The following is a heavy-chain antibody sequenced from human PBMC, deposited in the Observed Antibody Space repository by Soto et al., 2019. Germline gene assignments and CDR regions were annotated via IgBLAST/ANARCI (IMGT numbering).Heavy chain of an antibody. D-gene: IGHD2-2*03. Sequence: PSETLSLTCTVSGGSISSYYWSWIRQPPGKGQEWIGYIYYSGSTNYNPPLKSRVTMSVDTSKNHFSLKLISVTTADTAVYFCAREGNLGRWIQPLDSWGQGTLVTVSS. CDR2: IYYSGST. J-gene: IGHJ4*02. CDR3: AREGNLGRWIQPLDS. V-gene: IGHV4-59*01. CDR1: GGSISSYY.